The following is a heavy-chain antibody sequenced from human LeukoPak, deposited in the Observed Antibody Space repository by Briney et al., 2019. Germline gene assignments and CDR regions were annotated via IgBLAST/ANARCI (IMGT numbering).Heavy chain of an antibody. D-gene: IGHD2-2*01. CDR1: GFTFSSYW. CDR3: ARRTVVPAAEYER. CDR2: IKQDGSEK. J-gene: IGHJ4*02. V-gene: IGHV3-7*01. Sequence: GGSLRLSCAASGFTFSSYWMSWVRQAPGKGLEWVANIKQDGSEKYYVDPVKGRFTISRDNAKNSLYLQMNCLRAEDTAVYYCARRTVVPAAEYERWGQGTLVTVSS.